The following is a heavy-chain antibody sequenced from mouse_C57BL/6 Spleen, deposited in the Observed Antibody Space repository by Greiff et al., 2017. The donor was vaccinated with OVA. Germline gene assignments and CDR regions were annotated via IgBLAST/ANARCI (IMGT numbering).Heavy chain of an antibody. J-gene: IGHJ4*01. CDR2: IDPANGNT. CDR3: AREEIYYDYEGAMDY. D-gene: IGHD2-4*01. CDR1: GFNIKNTY. Sequence: EVQVVESVAELVRPGASVKLSCTASGFNIKNTYMHWVKQRPEQGLEWIGRIDPANGNTKYAPKFQGKATITADTSSNTAYLQLSSLTSEDTAIYYCAREEIYYDYEGAMDYWGQGTSVTVSS. V-gene: IGHV14-3*01.